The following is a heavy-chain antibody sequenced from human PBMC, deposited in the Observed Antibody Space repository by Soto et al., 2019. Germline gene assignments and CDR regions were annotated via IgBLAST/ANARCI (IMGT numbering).Heavy chain of an antibody. D-gene: IGHD2-15*01. Sequence: GGSLRLSCAASGFTFSSYWMHWVRQAPGKGLVWVSRINSDGSSTSYADSVKGRFTISRDNAKNTLYLQMNSLRAEDTAVYCCARDRVVVAATIYYYGMDVWGQGTTVTVSS. CDR3: ARDRVVVAATIYYYGMDV. J-gene: IGHJ6*02. CDR2: INSDGSST. CDR1: GFTFSSYW. V-gene: IGHV3-74*01.